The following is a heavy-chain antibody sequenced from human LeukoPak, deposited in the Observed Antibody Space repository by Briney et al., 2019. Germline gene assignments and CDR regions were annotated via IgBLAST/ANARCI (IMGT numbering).Heavy chain of an antibody. Sequence: GVSLRLSCAASGFTFSNYWMHWVRQAPGKGLVWVSRINSDGTSATYADSVKGRFTISRDNAKNTLYLQVNSLRAEDTAVYYCARDGYGDYPVDYWGQGTLVTVSS. J-gene: IGHJ4*02. CDR3: ARDGYGDYPVDY. D-gene: IGHD4-17*01. CDR1: GFTFSNYW. V-gene: IGHV3-74*01. CDR2: INSDGTSA.